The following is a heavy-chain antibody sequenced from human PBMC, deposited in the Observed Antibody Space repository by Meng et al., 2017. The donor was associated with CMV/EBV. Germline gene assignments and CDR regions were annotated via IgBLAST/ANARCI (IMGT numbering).Heavy chain of an antibody. CDR2: IYPGDSDT. CDR1: GYSFTSYW. D-gene: IGHD6-13*01. J-gene: IGHJ6*02. Sequence: GESLKISCKGSGYSFTSYWIGWVRQMPGKGLEWMGIIYPGDSDTRYSPSLQGQVTISADKSISTAYLQWSSLKASDTAMYYCARTNTPQYSSSWYRYYYYGMDVWGQGTTVTVSS. CDR3: ARTNTPQYSSSWYRYYYYGMDV. V-gene: IGHV5-51*01.